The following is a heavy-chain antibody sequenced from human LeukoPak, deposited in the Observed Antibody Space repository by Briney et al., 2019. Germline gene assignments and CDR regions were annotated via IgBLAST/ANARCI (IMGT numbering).Heavy chain of an antibody. J-gene: IGHJ4*02. D-gene: IGHD6-13*01. CDR2: INHSGST. CDR1: GGSFSGYY. V-gene: IGHV4-34*01. CDR3: ARGGSIAAAGTGYFFDY. Sequence: PSETLSLTCAVYGGSFSGYYWSWTRQPPGKGLEWIGEINHSGSTNHNPSLKSRVTISVDTSKNQFSLRLSSVTAADTAVYYCARGGSIAAAGTGYFFDYWGQGTLVTVSS.